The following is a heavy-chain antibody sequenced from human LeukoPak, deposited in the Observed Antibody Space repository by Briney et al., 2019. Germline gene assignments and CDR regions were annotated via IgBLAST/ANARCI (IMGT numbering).Heavy chain of an antibody. Sequence: MTGGSLRLSCAASGFTFSNAWMSWVRQAPGKGLEWVGRIKSKTDGGTTDYAAPVKGRFTISRDDSKNTLYLQMNSLKTEDTAVYYCTTAKLVKWLQGWGDAFDIWGQGTMVTVSS. CDR2: IKSKTDGGTT. CDR3: TTAKLVKWLQGWGDAFDI. D-gene: IGHD5-24*01. V-gene: IGHV3-15*01. CDR1: GFTFSNAW. J-gene: IGHJ3*02.